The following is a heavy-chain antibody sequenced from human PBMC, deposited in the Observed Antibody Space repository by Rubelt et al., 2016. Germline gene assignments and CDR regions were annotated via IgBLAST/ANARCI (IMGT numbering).Heavy chain of an antibody. CDR2: INEVGSNT. CDR3: ASVLAGGTRSFDY. Sequence: CGGNLVRPGGYLRLSCAASGFTFRRYWMNWVRQAPGKGLVWVSRINEVGSNTNYADYVEGRFTISRDNAKNTLFLQMNSLRAEDPAVYYCASVLAGGTRSFDYWGQGTLVTVSS. CDR1: GFTFRRYW. J-gene: IGHJ4*02. V-gene: IGHV3-74*01. D-gene: IGHD1-26*01.